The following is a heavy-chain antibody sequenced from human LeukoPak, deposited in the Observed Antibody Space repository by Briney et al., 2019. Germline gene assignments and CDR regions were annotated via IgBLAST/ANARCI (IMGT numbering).Heavy chain of an antibody. CDR1: GFTFDDYA. D-gene: IGHD3-10*01. CDR3: AKDIGSGSYYYGMDV. V-gene: IGHV3-9*01. CDR2: ISWNSGSI. Sequence: TGGSLRLSCAASGFTFDDYAMHWVRQAPGKGLEWVSGISWNSGSIGYADSVKGRFTISRDNAKNSLYLQMNSLRAEDTALYYCAKDIGSGSYYYGMDVWGQGTTVTVSS. J-gene: IGHJ6*02.